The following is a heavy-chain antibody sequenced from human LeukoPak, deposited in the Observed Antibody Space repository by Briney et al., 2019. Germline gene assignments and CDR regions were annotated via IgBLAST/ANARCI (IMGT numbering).Heavy chain of an antibody. D-gene: IGHD3-9*01. CDR2: AYYSGAT. CDR3: ARRGLHYDFLTAYYSNLPFDS. V-gene: IGHV4-39*01. J-gene: IGHJ4*02. Sequence: SETLSLTCTVSGGSINNSSHYWGWIRQSPEKGLEWIGTAYYSGATYCNPSPKSRVTISVDTSKNQFSLRLSSVTAADTAVYYCARRGLHYDFLTAYYSNLPFDSWGQGTLVTVSS. CDR1: GGSINNSSHY.